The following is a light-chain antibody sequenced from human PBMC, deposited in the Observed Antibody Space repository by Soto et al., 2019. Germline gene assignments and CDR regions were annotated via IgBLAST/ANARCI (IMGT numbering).Light chain of an antibody. Sequence: EIGMTQSPATLSVSPGERATLFCRASQSVTTNLAWYQQRPGQAPRLLIYGISTRATGIPTRFSGSGSGTEFTPTISSLQSEDFAVYYCQHYIDWPRTFGQGTKVDIK. J-gene: IGKJ1*01. CDR2: GIS. CDR3: QHYIDWPRT. V-gene: IGKV3-15*01. CDR1: QSVTTN.